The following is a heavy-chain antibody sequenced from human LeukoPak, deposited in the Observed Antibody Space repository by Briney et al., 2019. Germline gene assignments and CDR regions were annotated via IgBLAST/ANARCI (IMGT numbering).Heavy chain of an antibody. CDR3: ARDMSGPLDY. Sequence: GGSLRLSCAASGFTFSSYAMSWVRQAPGKGLEWVSAISGSGGSTYYADSVKGRFTISRDNSKNTLFLQINSLRAEDTAVYYCARDMSGPLDYWGQGTLVTVSS. CDR2: ISGSGGST. V-gene: IGHV3-23*01. D-gene: IGHD1-26*01. J-gene: IGHJ4*02. CDR1: GFTFSSYA.